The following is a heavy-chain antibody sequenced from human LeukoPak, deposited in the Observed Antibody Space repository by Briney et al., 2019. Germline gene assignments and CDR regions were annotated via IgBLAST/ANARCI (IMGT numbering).Heavy chain of an antibody. D-gene: IGHD1-26*01. CDR3: ARESPRSYIDY. CDR1: GFTFSSYG. J-gene: IGHJ4*02. Sequence: GRSLRLSCAASGFTFSSYGMHWVRQAPGKGLEWVAVIWYDGSNKYYADSVKGRFTISRDNSKNTLYLQMNSLRAEDTAVYYCARESPRSYIDYWGQGTLVTVSS. V-gene: IGHV3-33*01. CDR2: IWYDGSNK.